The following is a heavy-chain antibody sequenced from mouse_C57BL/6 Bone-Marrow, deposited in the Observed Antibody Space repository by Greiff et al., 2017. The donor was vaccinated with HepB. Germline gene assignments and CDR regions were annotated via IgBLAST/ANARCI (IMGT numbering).Heavy chain of an antibody. CDR3: ARMEGNYSYAMDY. CDR2: IWTGGGT. V-gene: IGHV2-9-1*01. CDR1: GFSLTSYA. D-gene: IGHD2-1*01. J-gene: IGHJ4*01. Sequence: VKLVESGPGLVAPSQSLSITCTVSGFSLTSYAISWVRQPPGKGLEWLGVIWTGGGTNYNSALKSRLSISKDNSKSQVFLKMNSLQTDDTARYYCARMEGNYSYAMDYWGQGTSVTVSS.